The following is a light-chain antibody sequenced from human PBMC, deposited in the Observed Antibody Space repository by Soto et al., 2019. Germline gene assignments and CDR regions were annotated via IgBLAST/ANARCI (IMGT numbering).Light chain of an antibody. V-gene: IGLV1-47*01. CDR1: ISNLGSNS. J-gene: IGLJ3*02. CDR3: AAWDDSLSGVV. Sequence: QSVLTQPPSASGTPGQRVTISCSGSISNLGSNSIYWYQQLPGAAPKLLISKNNERPSGVPARFSGSKSGTSASLAISGLRSGDEADYHCAAWDDSLSGVVFGGGTKVTVL. CDR2: KNN.